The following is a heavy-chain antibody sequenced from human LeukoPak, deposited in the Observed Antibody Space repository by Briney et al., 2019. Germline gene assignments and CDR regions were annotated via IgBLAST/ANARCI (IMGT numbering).Heavy chain of an antibody. J-gene: IGHJ4*02. CDR3: ARRTRSSSSGFDY. D-gene: IGHD6-6*01. V-gene: IGHV4-39*07. CDR1: GGSISSGSYY. Sequence: SETLSLTCTVSGGSISSGSYYWGWIRQPPGKGLEWIGSIHYSGSTYYNPSPKSRVTISVDTNQFSLKLTSVTAADTAMYYCARRTRSSSSGFDYWGQGTLVTVSS. CDR2: IHYSGST.